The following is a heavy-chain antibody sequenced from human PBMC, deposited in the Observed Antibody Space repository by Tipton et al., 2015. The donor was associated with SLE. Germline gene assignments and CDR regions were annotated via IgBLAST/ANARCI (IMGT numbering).Heavy chain of an antibody. Sequence: LRLSCTVSGDPISSSSYYWGWIRQPPGKGLEWIGSIYYSGSTYYNPSLKSRVTISVDTSKNQFSLKLSSVTAADTAVYYCAREGRREQLALDYWGQGTLVTVSS. CDR1: GDPISSSSYY. CDR3: AREGRREQLALDY. V-gene: IGHV4-39*07. J-gene: IGHJ4*02. D-gene: IGHD6-6*01. CDR2: IYYSGST.